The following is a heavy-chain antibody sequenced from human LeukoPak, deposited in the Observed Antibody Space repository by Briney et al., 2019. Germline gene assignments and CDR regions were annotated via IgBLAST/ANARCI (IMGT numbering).Heavy chain of an antibody. CDR3: AKDRIERYSYGYGGD. Sequence: SETLSLTCTVSGDSISRYYWSWIRQPPGKGLEWLGYITYTGSTNYNPSLKSRVTISIDTSKMQFSLRVNSVTAADTAVYYCAKDRIERYSYGYGGDWGQGTLVTVSS. CDR2: ITYTGST. V-gene: IGHV4-59*01. D-gene: IGHD5-18*01. CDR1: GDSISRYY. J-gene: IGHJ4*02.